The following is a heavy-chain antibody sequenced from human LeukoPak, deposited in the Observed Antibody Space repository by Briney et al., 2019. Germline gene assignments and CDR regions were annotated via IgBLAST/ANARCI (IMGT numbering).Heavy chain of an antibody. Sequence: AGGSLSLSCAASGSTFTRHWMSWVRQVPGKGLEWVANIREDGSEKKYVDSVKDRFTISRDNTKNSVYLQMRGLRVDDTAIYYCARDKEGGSNDHWGQGTLVTVSS. CDR1: GSTFTRHW. CDR3: ARDKEGGSNDH. V-gene: IGHV3-7*01. CDR2: IREDGSEK. D-gene: IGHD6-13*01. J-gene: IGHJ4*02.